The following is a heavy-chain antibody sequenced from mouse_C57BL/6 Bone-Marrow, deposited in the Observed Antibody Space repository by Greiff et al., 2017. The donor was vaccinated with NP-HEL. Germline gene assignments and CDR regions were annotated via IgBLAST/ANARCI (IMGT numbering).Heavy chain of an antibody. J-gene: IGHJ3*01. CDR1: GFTFSDYG. CDR3: ARGLLRYQAWFAY. V-gene: IGHV5-17*01. CDR2: ISSGSSTI. Sequence: EVKLEESGGGLVKPGGSLKLSCAASGFTFSDYGMHWVRQAPEKGLEWVAYISSGSSTIYYADTVKGRFTISRDNAKNTLFLQMTSLRSEDTAMYYCARGLLRYQAWFAYWGQGTLVTVSA. D-gene: IGHD1-1*01.